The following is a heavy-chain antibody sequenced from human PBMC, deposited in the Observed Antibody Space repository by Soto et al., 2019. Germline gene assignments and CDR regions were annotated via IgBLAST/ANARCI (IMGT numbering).Heavy chain of an antibody. CDR2: NIPVFGTA. D-gene: IGHD6-13*01. Sequence: QVQLVQSGAEVKKAGSSVKVSCKVSGGTFSSYFINWVRQAPGQGLEWVGGNIPVFGTASYAEKFQGRVTITADESTSTAYMELSRLRSDDTAVYYCARETPSAAAAYYYYGLDVWGQGTTVTVPS. J-gene: IGHJ6*02. CDR1: GGTFSSYF. V-gene: IGHV1-69*01. CDR3: ARETPSAAAAYYYYGLDV.